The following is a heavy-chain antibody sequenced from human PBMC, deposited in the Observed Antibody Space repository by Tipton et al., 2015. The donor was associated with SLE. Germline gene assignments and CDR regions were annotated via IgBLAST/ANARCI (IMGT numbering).Heavy chain of an antibody. Sequence: GLVKPSETLSLTCGVYGASFSGYYWNWIRQPPGKGLEWIGEINESGSSKYNPSLKSGVTISIDTSKSQFSLKVSSMTAADTAVYYCARGGVGGYDYFDYWGQGTLVTVSS. D-gene: IGHD5-12*01. V-gene: IGHV4-34*01. J-gene: IGHJ4*02. CDR2: INESGSS. CDR3: ARGGVGGYDYFDY. CDR1: GASFSGYY.